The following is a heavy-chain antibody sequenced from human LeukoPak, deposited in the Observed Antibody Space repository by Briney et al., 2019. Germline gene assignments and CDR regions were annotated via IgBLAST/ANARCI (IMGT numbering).Heavy chain of an antibody. D-gene: IGHD3-10*01. J-gene: IGHJ4*02. Sequence: SETLSLTCTVSGGSISSSSYYWGWIRQPPGKGLEWIGSIYYSGSTYYNPSLKSRVTISVDTSKNQFSLKLSSVTAADTAVYYCARVLLWFGELWYFDYWGQGTLVTVSS. CDR2: IYYSGST. V-gene: IGHV4-39*01. CDR3: ARVLLWFGELWYFDY. CDR1: GGSISSSSYY.